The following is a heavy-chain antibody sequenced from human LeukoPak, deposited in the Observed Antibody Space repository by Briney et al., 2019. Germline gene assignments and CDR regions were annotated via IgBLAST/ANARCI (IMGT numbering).Heavy chain of an antibody. CDR1: GYTFTSYY. CDR3: ARDGYARGLVNWYFDL. CDR2: INPSGGST. J-gene: IGHJ2*01. Sequence: GASVKVSCKASGYTFTSYYMHWVRQAPGQGLEWMGIINPSGGSTSYAQKFQGRVTMTRDTSTSTVYMELSSLRSEDTAVYYCARDGYARGLVNWYFDLWGRGTLVTVSS. V-gene: IGHV1-46*01. D-gene: IGHD2-8*01.